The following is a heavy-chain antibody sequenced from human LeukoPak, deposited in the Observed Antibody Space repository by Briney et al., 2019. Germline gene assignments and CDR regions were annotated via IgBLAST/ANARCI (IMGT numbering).Heavy chain of an antibody. D-gene: IGHD5-18*01. V-gene: IGHV4-38-2*02. CDR3: ARDLGHSSDDY. CDR1: GYSISSGYY. Sequence: PSETLSLTCVVSGYSISSGYYWGWIRQPPGKGLEWIGSIGPSGGPYYNLSLKSRVTISMDTSKNQFSLKLSSVTAADTAMYYCARDLGHSSDDYWGPGTQVTVSS. J-gene: IGHJ4*02. CDR2: IGPSGGP.